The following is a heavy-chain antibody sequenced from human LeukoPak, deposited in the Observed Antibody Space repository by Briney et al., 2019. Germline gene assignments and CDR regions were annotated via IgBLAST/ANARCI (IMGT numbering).Heavy chain of an antibody. CDR2: IHYSGST. J-gene: IGHJ4*02. CDR1: GGSIDNSHYY. CDR3: VRLASGLIDY. V-gene: IGHV4-39*01. Sequence: SETLSLTCTASGGSIDNSHYYWGWIRQPPGEGLEWTASIHYSGSTHYNPSLKSRVTISVDTSKNQFSLKLSSVTAADTAVYYCVRLASGLIDYWGQGTLVTVSS. D-gene: IGHD6-19*01.